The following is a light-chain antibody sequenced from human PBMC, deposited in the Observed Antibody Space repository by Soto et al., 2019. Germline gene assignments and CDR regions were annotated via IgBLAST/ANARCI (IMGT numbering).Light chain of an antibody. CDR1: SSNTGSNY. CDR3: AAWDDSLSGPV. Sequence: QSVLTQPPSASGTPGQRVTISCSGSSSNTGSNYVYWYQQLPGTAPKLLIYRNNQRPSGVPDRFSGSKSGTSASLAISGLRSEDEAEYYCAAWDDSLSGPVFGGGTKLTVL. CDR2: RNN. V-gene: IGLV1-47*01. J-gene: IGLJ3*02.